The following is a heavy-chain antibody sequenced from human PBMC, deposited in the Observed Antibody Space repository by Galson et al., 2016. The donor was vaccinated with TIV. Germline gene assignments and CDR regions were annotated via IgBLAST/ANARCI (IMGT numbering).Heavy chain of an antibody. Sequence: SVQVSCKASGDTFTSYPFNWVRQAPGQGLEWMGGIIPLFGTANYAQKFQGRVTVTADESTSTVYLDLSSLRSEDTAVYYCAKDRNTVLDTYHYYYGMEVWGQGTTVTVSS. CDR1: GDTFTSYP. CDR2: IIPLFGTA. J-gene: IGHJ6*02. CDR3: AKDRNTVLDTYHYYYGMEV. D-gene: IGHD5-18*01. V-gene: IGHV1-69*13.